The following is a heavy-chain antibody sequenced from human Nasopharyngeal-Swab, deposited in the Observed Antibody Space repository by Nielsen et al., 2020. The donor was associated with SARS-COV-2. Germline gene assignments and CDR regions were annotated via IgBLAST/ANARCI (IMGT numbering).Heavy chain of an antibody. D-gene: IGHD6-25*01. J-gene: IGHJ4*02. CDR3: ATDITAAGDH. V-gene: IGHV3-74*01. CDR1: GFTFSNYW. Sequence: GESLKISCAASGFTFSNYWMHWVRQTPEKGLVWVSRINSDGSTTDYAESVKGRFTISRDNAKNTLYLQINSLRVEDTALYFCATDITAAGDHWGQGTLVTVSS. CDR2: INSDGSTT.